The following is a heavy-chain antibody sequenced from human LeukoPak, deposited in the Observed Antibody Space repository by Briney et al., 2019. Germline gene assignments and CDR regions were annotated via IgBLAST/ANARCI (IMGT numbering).Heavy chain of an antibody. Sequence: GGSLRLSCGASGFPFSSYWMSWVRQAPGKGLEWVANIKQDGGEKFYVDSVKGRFTISRDNAKNSLYLQMNSLRAEDTAVYYCAKGTRIYYDFWSGYPNDAFDIWGQGTMVTVSS. CDR3: AKGTRIYYDFWSGYPNDAFDI. CDR1: GFPFSSYW. CDR2: IKQDGGEK. D-gene: IGHD3-3*01. V-gene: IGHV3-7*03. J-gene: IGHJ3*02.